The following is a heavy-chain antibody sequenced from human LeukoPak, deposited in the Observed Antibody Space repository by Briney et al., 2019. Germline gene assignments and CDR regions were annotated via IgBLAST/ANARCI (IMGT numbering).Heavy chain of an antibody. CDR1: GFTFSSYS. V-gene: IGHV3-48*04. D-gene: IGHD6-13*01. CDR2: ISSSSSTI. Sequence: GGSLRLSCAASGFTFSSYSMNWVRQAPGKGLEWLSYISSSSSTIYYADSVKGRFTISRDNAKNPLYLQMNSLRAEDTAVYYCAREYSSSWYADYWGQGTLVTVSS. CDR3: AREYSSSWYADY. J-gene: IGHJ4*02.